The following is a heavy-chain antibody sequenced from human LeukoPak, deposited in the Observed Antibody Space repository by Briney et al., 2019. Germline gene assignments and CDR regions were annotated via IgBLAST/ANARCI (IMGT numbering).Heavy chain of an antibody. CDR2: IYDIGST. CDR1: GGSVSSYY. V-gene: IGHV4-59*08. Sequence: SETLSLTCTISGGSVSSYYWSWIRQPPGKGLEWIGYIYDIGSTKYNPSLKSRVTMSVDTSKNQFSLKLSSVTAADTAVYHCARTYYYDSSGYLNHWFDPWGQGTLVTVSS. D-gene: IGHD3-22*01. CDR3: ARTYYYDSSGYLNHWFDP. J-gene: IGHJ5*02.